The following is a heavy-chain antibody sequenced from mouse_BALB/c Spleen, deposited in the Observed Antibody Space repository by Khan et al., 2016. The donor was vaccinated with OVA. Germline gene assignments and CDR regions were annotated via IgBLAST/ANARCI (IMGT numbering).Heavy chain of an antibody. CDR3: VRDGAYHRNDGWFAY. V-gene: IGHV1-4*01. D-gene: IGHD2-14*01. Sequence: QVQLKQSGAELARPGASVKMSCKASGYTFISYTILWIKKRPGQGLEWIGYINPSNGYTNYNQKFKDKATLTTDKSSTIAYLQLSSLTSDDSAVYNCVRDGAYHRNDGWFAYWGQGTLVTVSA. J-gene: IGHJ3*01. CDR2: INPSNGYT. CDR1: GYTFISYT.